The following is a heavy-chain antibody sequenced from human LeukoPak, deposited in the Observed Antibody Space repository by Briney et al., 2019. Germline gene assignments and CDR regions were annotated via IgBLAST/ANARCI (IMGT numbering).Heavy chain of an antibody. D-gene: IGHD3-3*01. J-gene: IGHJ6*03. V-gene: IGHV4-39*01. CDR1: GGSISSSSYY. CDR2: IYYSGST. Sequence: PSETLSLTCTVSGGSISSSSYYWGWIRQPPGKGLEWIGSIYYSGSTYYNPSLKSRVTISVDTSKNQFSLKLSSVTAADTAVYYCARVFWSGYYYYMDVWGKGTMVTVSS. CDR3: ARVFWSGYYYYMDV.